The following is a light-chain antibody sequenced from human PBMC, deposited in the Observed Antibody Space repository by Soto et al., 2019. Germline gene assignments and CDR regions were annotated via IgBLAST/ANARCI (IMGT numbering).Light chain of an antibody. Sequence: MTQSPSTLSGSVGDRVTITCRASQTISSWLAWYQQKPGKAPKLLIYKASTLKSGVPSRFSGSGSGTEFTLTISSLQPDDFATYYCQHYKSYSEAFGQWTKVELK. CDR2: KAS. J-gene: IGKJ1*01. CDR3: QHYKSYSEA. CDR1: QTISSW. V-gene: IGKV1-5*03.